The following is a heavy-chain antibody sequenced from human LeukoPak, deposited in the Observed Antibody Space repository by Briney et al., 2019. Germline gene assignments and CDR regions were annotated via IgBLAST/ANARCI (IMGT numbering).Heavy chain of an antibody. D-gene: IGHD2-15*01. CDR1: GFTFSSYG. J-gene: IGHJ4*02. Sequence: PGGSLRLSCAASGFTFSSYGMHWVRQAPGKGLEWVAVIWYDGSNKYYADSVKGRFAISRNNSKNTLYLQMNSLRAEDTAVYYCAREGEYYCSGGSCYSGIHFDYWGQGTLVTVSS. CDR3: AREGEYYCSGGSCYSGIHFDY. CDR2: IWYDGSNK. V-gene: IGHV3-33*01.